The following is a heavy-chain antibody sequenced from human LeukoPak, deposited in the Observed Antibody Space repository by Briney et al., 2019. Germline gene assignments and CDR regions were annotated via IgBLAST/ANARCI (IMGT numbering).Heavy chain of an antibody. J-gene: IGHJ4*02. CDR1: GFTFSNYN. CDR3: ARDQLTMRSSGNYYGF. Sequence: GGSLRLSCAASGFTFSNYNMHWVRQAPGKGLECFATIFYNGTNKYYADSVNGRFTISRDNSKNTLYLQMNRLRDEDTAVYYCARDQLTMRSSGNYYGFWGQGTLVTVSS. D-gene: IGHD1-26*01. CDR2: IFYNGTNK. V-gene: IGHV3-33*01.